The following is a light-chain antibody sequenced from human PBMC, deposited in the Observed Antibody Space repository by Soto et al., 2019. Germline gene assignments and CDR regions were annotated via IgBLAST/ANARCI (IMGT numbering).Light chain of an antibody. CDR3: QQRSNWLLT. CDR2: DTS. Sequence: EIVMTQSPATLSVSPGERATLSCRASQSVGSNLAWYQQKPGQAPRLLIYDTSTWATGIPARFSGSGSGTEFTLTISSLQSEDFAVYYCQQRSNWLLTFGQGTRLEIK. V-gene: IGKV3D-15*01. CDR1: QSVGSN. J-gene: IGKJ5*01.